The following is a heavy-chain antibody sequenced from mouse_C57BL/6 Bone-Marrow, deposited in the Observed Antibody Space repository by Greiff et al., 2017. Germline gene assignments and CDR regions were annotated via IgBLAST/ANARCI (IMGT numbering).Heavy chain of an antibody. CDR1: GFSFNPYA. J-gene: IGHJ2*01. CDR2: ISSNSNNYAT. V-gene: IGHV10-1*01. D-gene: IGHD1-2*01. Sequence: GGGLVQPKGSLKLSCAASGFSFNPYAMNWVRQAPGKCLEWVARISSNSNNYATYFADSVKDRFTIYNDDSESMLYLQMNNSKTEDTAMYYSVRHHYYGLDYWGQGTTLTVSS. CDR3: VRHHYYGLDY.